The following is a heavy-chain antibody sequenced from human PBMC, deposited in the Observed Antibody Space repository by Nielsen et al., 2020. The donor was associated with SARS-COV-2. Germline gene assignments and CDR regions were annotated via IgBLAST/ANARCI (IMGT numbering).Heavy chain of an antibody. V-gene: IGHV1-2*02. CDR3: ASYDFWSGGYYYGMDV. D-gene: IGHD3-3*01. J-gene: IGHJ6*02. CDR1: GYPFTAYY. CDR2: INPNSGVT. Sequence: ASVKVSCKASGYPFTAYYMHWVRQAPGQGLEWMGWINPNSGVTTYAQTFQGRVTMTRDTSISTAYMELTRLRSDDTAVYYCASYDFWSGGYYYGMDVWGQGTTVTVSS.